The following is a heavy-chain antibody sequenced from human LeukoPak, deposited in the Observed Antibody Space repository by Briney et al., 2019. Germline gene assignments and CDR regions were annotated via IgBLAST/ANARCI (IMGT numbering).Heavy chain of an antibody. Sequence: ASVKVSCKASGCTFTGYYMHWVRQAPGQGLEWMGWIDPNSGGTNYAQKFQGRVTMTRDTSISTAYMELSRLRSDDTAVSYCARGGRLRYFDWLLGFDYWGQGTLVTVSS. V-gene: IGHV1-2*02. CDR1: GCTFTGYY. CDR2: IDPNSGGT. D-gene: IGHD3-9*01. CDR3: ARGGRLRYFDWLLGFDY. J-gene: IGHJ4*02.